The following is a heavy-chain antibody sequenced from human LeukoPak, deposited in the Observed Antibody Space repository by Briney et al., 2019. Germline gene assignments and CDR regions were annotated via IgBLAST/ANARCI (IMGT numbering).Heavy chain of an antibody. J-gene: IGHJ3*02. V-gene: IGHV5-51*01. Sequence: GASLKISCKGSGSSFTSYWIGWVRQLPGKGLEWMGLIYPGDSDTRHSPSFQGQVSISADKSISTAYLQWSSLKASDTAMYYCARPASYYDFWSGPDAFDIWGQGTMVTVSS. D-gene: IGHD3-3*01. CDR3: ARPASYYDFWSGPDAFDI. CDR1: GSSFTSYW. CDR2: IYPGDSDT.